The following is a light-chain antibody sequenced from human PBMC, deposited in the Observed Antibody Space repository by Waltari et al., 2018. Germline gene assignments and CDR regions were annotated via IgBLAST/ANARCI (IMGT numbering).Light chain of an antibody. J-gene: IGLJ1*01. Sequence: QSALTQPRSVSGSPGQSVTISCTGTTSDVGGYHYVSWFQQHPGKAPKLIIYDVSERPSGVPDRFSGSQSDHTASLTISGLKAEDEADYYCCSYAGSYTYVFGSGTKVTVL. CDR1: TSDVGGYHY. CDR2: DVS. CDR3: CSYAGSYTYV. V-gene: IGLV2-11*01.